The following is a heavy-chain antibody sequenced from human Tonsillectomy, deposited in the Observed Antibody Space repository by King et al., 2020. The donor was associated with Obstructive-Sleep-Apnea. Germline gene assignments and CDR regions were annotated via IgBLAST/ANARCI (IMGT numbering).Heavy chain of an antibody. J-gene: IGHJ5*02. D-gene: IGHD1-26*01. Sequence: VQLQQWGAGLLKPSETLSLICAVYGGSFSDYYWSWIRQPPGKGLEWIGEINHSGSTNYNPSLKSRVAISVDTSKNQFSLKLSPLTAADTAVYYCARVRGYSGSYYVRFDPWGQGTLVTVSS. CDR2: INHSGST. CDR3: ARVRGYSGSYYVRFDP. V-gene: IGHV4-34*01. CDR1: GGSFSDYY.